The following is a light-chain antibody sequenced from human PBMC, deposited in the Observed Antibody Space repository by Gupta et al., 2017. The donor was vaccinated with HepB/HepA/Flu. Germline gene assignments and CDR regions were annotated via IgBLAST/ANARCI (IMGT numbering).Light chain of an antibody. CDR3: SSYGGSKGV. CDR1: ISDVGTYNY. Sequence: QSALTPPPSASGSPGQSVTISCTGTISDVGTYNYVSWYQQHPGKAPKLIIYEVNKRPSGVPDRFSGSKSGNTASLTVAGLQAEDEADYYCSSYGGSKGVFGTGTKVTVL. V-gene: IGLV2-8*01. J-gene: IGLJ1*01. CDR2: EVN.